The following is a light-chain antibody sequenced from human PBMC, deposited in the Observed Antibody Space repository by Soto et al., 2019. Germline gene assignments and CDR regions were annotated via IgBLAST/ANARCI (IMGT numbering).Light chain of an antibody. Sequence: DIQVAMTRSALRGVGDESISRSWRASQSISSWLAWYQQKPGKAPKFLIYDASTLGSGVPSRFRGSGYGTEITLTFSRLQPDDPATQYFKQYTSYLWTFGQGTKVDIK. CDR2: DAS. CDR3: KQYTSYLWT. J-gene: IGKJ1*01. V-gene: IGKV1-5*01. CDR1: QSISSW.